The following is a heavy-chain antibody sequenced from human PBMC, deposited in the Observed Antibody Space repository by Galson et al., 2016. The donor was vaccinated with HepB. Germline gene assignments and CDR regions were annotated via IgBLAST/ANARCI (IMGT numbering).Heavy chain of an antibody. Sequence: AISGDSVSSINAAWNWIRQSPSRGLEWLGRTYYRSKWYYDYAVSVESRMTINPDTSKNQLSLHLKSVTPEDTAVYYCARDRASWDAQNTGNYDYWGQGTLVTVSS. J-gene: IGHJ4*02. CDR2: TYYRSKWYY. CDR3: ARDRASWDAQNTGNYDY. D-gene: IGHD2/OR15-2a*01. V-gene: IGHV6-1*01. CDR1: GDSVSSINAA.